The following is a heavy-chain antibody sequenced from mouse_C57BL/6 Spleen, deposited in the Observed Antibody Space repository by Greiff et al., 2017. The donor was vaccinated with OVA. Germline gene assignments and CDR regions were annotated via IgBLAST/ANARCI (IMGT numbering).Heavy chain of an antibody. CDR1: GYTFTSYT. CDR2: INPSSGYT. V-gene: IGHV1-4*01. J-gene: IGHJ4*01. D-gene: IGHD2-3*01. Sequence: VQLQQSGAELARPGASVKMSCKASGYTFTSYTMHWVKQRPGQGLEWIGYINPSSGYTKYNQKFKDKATLTADKSSSTAYMQLSSLTSEDSAVYYCARSYDDYYAMDYWGQGTSVTVSS. CDR3: ARSYDDYYAMDY.